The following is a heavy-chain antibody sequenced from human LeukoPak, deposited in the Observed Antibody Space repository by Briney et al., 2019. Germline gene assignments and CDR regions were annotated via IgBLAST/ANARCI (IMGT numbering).Heavy chain of an antibody. V-gene: IGHV3-23*01. CDR3: AKFPVLLWFGESPFDY. J-gene: IGHJ4*02. D-gene: IGHD3-10*01. CDR1: GFTFSSYA. Sequence: GGSLRLSCAASGFTFSSYAMSWVRQAPGKGLEWVSAISGSGGSTYYADSVKGRFTISRDNSKNTLYLQLNSLRAEDTAVYYCAKFPVLLWFGESPFDYWGQGTLVTVSS. CDR2: ISGSGGST.